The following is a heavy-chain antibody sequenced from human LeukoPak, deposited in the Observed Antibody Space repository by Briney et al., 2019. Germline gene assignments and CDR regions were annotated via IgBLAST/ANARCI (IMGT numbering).Heavy chain of an antibody. CDR3: ANNWKPRFADAFDI. J-gene: IGHJ3*02. D-gene: IGHD1-20*01. Sequence: GGSLRLSCAASGFSFSTYSMNWVRQAPGKGLEWVSYIVGSSSTIYYADSVKGRFTISRDNAKNSLYPQMNSLRAEDTAVYYCANNWKPRFADAFDIWGQGTMVTVSS. CDR2: IVGSSSTI. CDR1: GFSFSTYS. V-gene: IGHV3-48*04.